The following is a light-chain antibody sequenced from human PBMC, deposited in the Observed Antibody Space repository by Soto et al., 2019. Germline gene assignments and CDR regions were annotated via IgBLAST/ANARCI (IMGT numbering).Light chain of an antibody. Sequence: EIMLTQSPGTLSLSPGERATLSCRASQSISSYLAWYQQKPGQAPRLLIYDASNRATGIPARFSGSGSGTDFTLTISSLEPEDFAVYYCQQRSNWPLTFGGGTKLEIK. CDR1: QSISSY. CDR2: DAS. CDR3: QQRSNWPLT. V-gene: IGKV3-11*01. J-gene: IGKJ4*01.